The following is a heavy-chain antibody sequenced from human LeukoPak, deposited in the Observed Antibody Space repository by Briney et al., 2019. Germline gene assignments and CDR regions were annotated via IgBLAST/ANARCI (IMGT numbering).Heavy chain of an antibody. D-gene: IGHD3-10*01. CDR2: IKSKTDGGTT. CDR3: ATGRGVPGYQYFDY. V-gene: IGHV3-15*01. J-gene: IGHJ4*02. Sequence: GGSLRLSCAASGFTFSNAWMSWVRQAPGKGLEWVGRIKSKTDGGTTDYAAPVKGRFTISRDNSKNTLYLQMNSLGAEDTAVYYCATGRGVPGYQYFDYWGQGTLVTVSS. CDR1: GFTFSNAW.